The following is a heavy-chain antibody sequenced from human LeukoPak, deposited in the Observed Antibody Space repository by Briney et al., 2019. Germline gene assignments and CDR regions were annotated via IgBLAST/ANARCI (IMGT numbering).Heavy chain of an antibody. CDR1: GFTFSSYA. J-gene: IGHJ3*02. CDR2: IYYSGST. CDR3: ARAGITIFGVVTLHDAFDI. V-gene: IGHV4-59*01. D-gene: IGHD3-3*01. Sequence: GSLRLSCAASGFTFSSYAMSWVRQAPGKGLEWIGYIYYSGSTNYNPSLRSRVTISVDTPKNQFSLKLSSVTAADTAVYYCARAGITIFGVVTLHDAFDIWGQGTMVTVSS.